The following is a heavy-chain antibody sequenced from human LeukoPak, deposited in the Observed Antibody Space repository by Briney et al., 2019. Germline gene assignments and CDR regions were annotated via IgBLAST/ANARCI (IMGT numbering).Heavy chain of an antibody. V-gene: IGHV3-23*01. CDR1: GFTFSSYA. Sequence: GGSLRLSCAASGFTFSSYAMSWVRQAPGKGLEWVSTISGSGGSTYYADSVKGRFTISRDNSRNRLYLQMNSLRAEDTAVYYCAKYYYESSGYWVDYWGQGTLVTVSS. CDR2: ISGSGGST. J-gene: IGHJ4*02. CDR3: AKYYYESSGYWVDY. D-gene: IGHD3-22*01.